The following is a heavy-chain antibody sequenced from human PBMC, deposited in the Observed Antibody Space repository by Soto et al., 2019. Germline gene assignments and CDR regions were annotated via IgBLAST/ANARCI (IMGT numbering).Heavy chain of an antibody. CDR3: ARGDWFHP. J-gene: IGHJ5*02. CDR1: VGSISSGDYY. Sequence: PSETLCLTCTFSVGSISSGDYYWNWIRQPPGKGLEWIGYIYYTGTTKYNPSLKSRATLSVDTAKNRFSLNLTSLTAADTAVYYCARGDWFHPWGQGTMVTVSS. CDR2: IYYTGTT. V-gene: IGHV4-30-4*01.